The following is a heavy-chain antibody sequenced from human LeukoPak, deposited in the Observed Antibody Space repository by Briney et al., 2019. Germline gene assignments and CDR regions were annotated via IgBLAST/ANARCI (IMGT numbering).Heavy chain of an antibody. CDR2: IYDSGST. CDR3: ARDLAPDWLHYYGMDV. J-gene: IGHJ6*02. D-gene: IGHD3-9*01. Sequence: SETLSLTCTVSGGSISSYYWSWIRHPPGKGLEWIGYIYDSGSTNYNPSLKSKVTISVDTSKNEFSLKLSSVTAADTAVYYGARDLAPDWLHYYGMDVWGQGTTVTVSS. V-gene: IGHV4-59*01. CDR1: GGSISSYY.